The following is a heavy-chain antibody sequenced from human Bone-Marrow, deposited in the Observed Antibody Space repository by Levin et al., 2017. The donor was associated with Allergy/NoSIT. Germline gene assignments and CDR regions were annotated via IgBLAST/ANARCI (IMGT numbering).Heavy chain of an antibody. D-gene: IGHD2-2*02. J-gene: IGHJ6*02. Sequence: PGGSLRLSCAASGFTFSSYSMNWVRQAPGKGLEWVSSISSSSSYIYYADSVKGRFTISRDNAKNSLYLQMNSLRAEDTAVYYCARDGIVPAAIAPLDYYGMDVWGQGTTVTVSS. V-gene: IGHV3-21*01. CDR2: ISSSSSYI. CDR3: ARDGIVPAAIAPLDYYGMDV. CDR1: GFTFSSYS.